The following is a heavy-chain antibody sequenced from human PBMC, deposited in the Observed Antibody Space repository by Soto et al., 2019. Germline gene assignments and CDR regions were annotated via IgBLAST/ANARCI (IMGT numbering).Heavy chain of an antibody. D-gene: IGHD1-26*01. Sequence: ASVKVSCKASGYTFTSYYMHWVRQAPGQGLEWMGIINPSGGSTSYAQKFQGRVTMTRDTSTSTVYMELSSLRSEDTAVYYCARELLPSGRYSIFDYWGQGTLVTVSS. CDR2: INPSGGST. CDR1: GYTFTSYY. J-gene: IGHJ4*02. V-gene: IGHV1-46*01. CDR3: ARELLPSGRYSIFDY.